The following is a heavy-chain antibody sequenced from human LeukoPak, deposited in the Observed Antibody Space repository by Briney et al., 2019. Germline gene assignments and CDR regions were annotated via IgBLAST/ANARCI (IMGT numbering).Heavy chain of an antibody. J-gene: IGHJ6*02. CDR3: ARETALVTNYYSYYGMDV. CDR2: INPIGART. Sequence: GASVKVSCKASGYTFTSYYMHWGRQAPGQGLDWMGIINPIGARTTYAQKFRGRLTMTRDTSMSTVYMELSSLRSEDTAVYYCARETALVTNYYSYYGMDVWGQGTTVTVSS. CDR1: GYTFTSYY. V-gene: IGHV1-46*01. D-gene: IGHD5-18*01.